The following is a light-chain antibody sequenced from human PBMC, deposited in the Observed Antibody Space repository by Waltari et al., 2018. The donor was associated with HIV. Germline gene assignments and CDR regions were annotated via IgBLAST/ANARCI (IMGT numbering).Light chain of an antibody. CDR2: DVR. CDR3: CSFGETSTMV. Sequence: LTQPASVSGSPGQSITISCTGTNSDVGRYDYVSWYQQYPGKAPKLIIYDVRNRPAGVSNRFSASKSGNMATLTISGLQPDDEADYYCCSFGETSTMVFGTGTKV. CDR1: NSDVGRYDY. J-gene: IGLJ1*01. V-gene: IGLV2-14*03.